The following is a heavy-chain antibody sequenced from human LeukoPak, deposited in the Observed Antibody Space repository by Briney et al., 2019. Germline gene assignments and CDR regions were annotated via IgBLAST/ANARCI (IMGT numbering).Heavy chain of an antibody. CDR2: IRYDGSNK. CDR1: GFTFSSYG. J-gene: IGHJ4*02. CDR3: ANRYCSDTTCQETYFDY. D-gene: IGHD2-2*01. V-gene: IGHV3-30*02. Sequence: GGSLRLSCAASGFTFSSYGMHWVRQAPGKGLEGVAFIRYDGSNKYHADSVKGRFTISRDNPKNTLYLQMNNLRAEDTAVYYCANRYCSDTTCQETYFDYWGQGTLVTVSS.